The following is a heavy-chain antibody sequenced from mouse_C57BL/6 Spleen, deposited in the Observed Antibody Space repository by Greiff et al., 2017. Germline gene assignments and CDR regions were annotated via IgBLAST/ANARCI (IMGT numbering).Heavy chain of an antibody. CDR1: GFTFSDYY. CDR2: INYDGSST. V-gene: IGHV5-16*02. CDR3: ARRGSRGNYFDY. Sequence: EVQLVESEGGLVQPGSSMKLSCTASGFTFSDYYMAWVRQVPEKGLEWVANINYDGSSTYYLDSLKSRFIISRDNAKNILYLQMSSLKSEDTATYYCARRGSRGNYFDYWGQGTTLTVSS. D-gene: IGHD1-1*01. J-gene: IGHJ2*01.